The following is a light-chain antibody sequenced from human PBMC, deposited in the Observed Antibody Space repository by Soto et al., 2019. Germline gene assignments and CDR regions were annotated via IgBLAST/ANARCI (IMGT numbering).Light chain of an antibody. Sequence: DIQMTQSPYSLAASVGDRLTLTWHASQDINNYLNWYQQKPGKAPKLLIYDGSNLETGVPSRFSASGSGTDFTFTISSLQPEDIATYYCQHYNSYSEAFGQGTKVDI. V-gene: IGKV1-33*01. J-gene: IGKJ1*01. CDR2: DGS. CDR3: QHYNSYSEA. CDR1: QDINNY.